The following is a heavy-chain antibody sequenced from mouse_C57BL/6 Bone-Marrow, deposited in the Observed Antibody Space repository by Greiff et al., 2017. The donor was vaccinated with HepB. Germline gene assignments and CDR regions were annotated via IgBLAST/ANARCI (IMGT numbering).Heavy chain of an antibody. V-gene: IGHV14-4*01. CDR3: TADLLWDGVGY. CDR2: IDPENGDT. D-gene: IGHD1-1*02. J-gene: IGHJ4*01. Sequence: EVQLQQSGAELVRPGASVKMSCTASGFNINDDYMHWVKQRPEQGLEWIGWIDPENGDTKYATKFQGKATITADTSSNTAYLQLSSLASEDTAVYYCTADLLWDGVGYWGQGTSVTVSS. CDR1: GFNINDDY.